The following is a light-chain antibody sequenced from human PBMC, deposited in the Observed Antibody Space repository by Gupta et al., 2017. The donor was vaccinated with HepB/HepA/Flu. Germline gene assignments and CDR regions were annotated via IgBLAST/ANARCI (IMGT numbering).Light chain of an antibody. Sequence: DIEMTQSPSSLSASIGDRVTITCRASEVIFKYLAWYQQKPGRVPQLLIYGASTLYSGVPSRFSGSGSGTEFTLTISGRQPEDVATYYCQKYNSSPFTFGRGTKVEIK. CDR2: GAS. V-gene: IGKV1-27*01. CDR3: QKYNSSPFT. J-gene: IGKJ4*01. CDR1: EVIFKY.